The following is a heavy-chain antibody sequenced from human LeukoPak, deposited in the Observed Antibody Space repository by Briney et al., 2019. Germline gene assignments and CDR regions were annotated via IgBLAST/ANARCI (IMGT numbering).Heavy chain of an antibody. CDR1: GGTFSSYA. V-gene: IGHV1-69*13. Sequence: ASVKVSCKASGGTFSSYAISWVRQAPGQGLEWMGGIIPIFGTANYAQKFQGRVTITADESTSTAYMELSGLRSEDTAVYYCARLPLLYSSGMDYWGQGTLVTVSS. J-gene: IGHJ4*02. CDR3: ARLPLLYSSGMDY. D-gene: IGHD6-19*01. CDR2: IIPIFGTA.